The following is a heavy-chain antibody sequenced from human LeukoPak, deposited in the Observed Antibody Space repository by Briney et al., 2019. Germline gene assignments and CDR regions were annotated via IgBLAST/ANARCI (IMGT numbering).Heavy chain of an antibody. V-gene: IGHV4-38-2*02. CDR3: ARDRGYGDSAFEA. J-gene: IGHJ5*02. CDR2: VYHTGST. D-gene: IGHD4-17*01. Sequence: PSETLSLTCTVSNDSISSGYYWGWIRLPPGKGLEWIGSVYHTGSTYYNPSLKSRDTISVATSKNQFSLRLSSVTAAGTAVYYCARDRGYGDSAFEAWGQGTLVTVSP. CDR1: NDSISSGYY.